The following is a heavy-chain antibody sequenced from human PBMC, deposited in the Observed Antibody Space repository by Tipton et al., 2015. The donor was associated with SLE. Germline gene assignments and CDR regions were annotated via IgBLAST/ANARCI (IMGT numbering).Heavy chain of an antibody. CDR3: ARVEGGTPYYYDSAGFDS. J-gene: IGHJ4*01. V-gene: IGHV4-4*07. CDR1: GGSISSYY. D-gene: IGHD3-22*01. Sequence: TLSLTCTVSGGSISSYYWSWIRQPAGKGLQWIGHIDKSGRSYYNPSLKSRVTISRDTSQNQFSLTLTSVTAADTAVYYCARVEGGTPYYYDSAGFDSWGHGTLVTVSS. CDR2: IDKSGRS.